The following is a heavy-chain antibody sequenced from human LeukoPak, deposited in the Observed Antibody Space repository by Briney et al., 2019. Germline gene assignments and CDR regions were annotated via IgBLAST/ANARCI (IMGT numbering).Heavy chain of an antibody. CDR1: GGTFSSYA. J-gene: IGHJ4*02. D-gene: IGHD2-2*01. CDR3: ARARDIVVVPAATRLGY. Sequence: ASVKVSCKASGGTFSSYAISWVRQAPGQGLEWMGGIIPIFGTANYAQKFQGRVTITADESTSTAYMELSSLRSEDTGVYYCARARDIVVVPAATRLGYWGQGTLVTVSS. V-gene: IGHV1-69*13. CDR2: IIPIFGTA.